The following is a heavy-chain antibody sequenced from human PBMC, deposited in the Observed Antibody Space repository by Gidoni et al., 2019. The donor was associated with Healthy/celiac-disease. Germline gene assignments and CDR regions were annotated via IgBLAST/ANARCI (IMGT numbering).Heavy chain of an antibody. CDR3: ARGRYYDILTGYPQFDY. Sequence: EVQLVQSGAEVKKPGESLKISCQGSGYSFTIYWLGGVRQMPGKGLEWMGIIYPCDSDTRYSPSFQGQVTISADKSISTAYLQWSSLKASDTAMYYCARGRYYDILTGYPQFDYWGQGTLVTVSS. V-gene: IGHV5-51*01. D-gene: IGHD3-9*01. CDR1: GYSFTIYW. J-gene: IGHJ4*02. CDR2: IYPCDSDT.